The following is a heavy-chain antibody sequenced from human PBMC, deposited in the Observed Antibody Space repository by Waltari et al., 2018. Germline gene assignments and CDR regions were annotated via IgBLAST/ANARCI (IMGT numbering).Heavy chain of an antibody. J-gene: IGHJ5*01. D-gene: IGHD3-10*01. Sequence: QVQLQESGPGVMKPSETLSLTCQVSGLTVVSGYSWGWIRQSPGQGLEWIGSAYHGGSIFYNPSLESRVSISRDRSENQVALEVRYLTAADTAVYYCARGTRVNLVRGAEWFDFWGPGMLVSVSS. CDR3: ARGTRVNLVRGAEWFDF. CDR2: AYHGGSI. V-gene: IGHV4-38-2*02. CDR1: GLTVVSGYS.